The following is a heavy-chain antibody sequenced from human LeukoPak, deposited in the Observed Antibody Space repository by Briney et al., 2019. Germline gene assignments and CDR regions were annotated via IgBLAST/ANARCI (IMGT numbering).Heavy chain of an antibody. D-gene: IGHD6-13*01. Sequence: GGSLRLSCAASGFTFSTYGMHWVRQAPGKGLEWVAVILFDGNNKYYADSVRGRFTISRDNSKNTLYLQMNSLRAEDTAVYYCARVLLRYSSSWYLGYWGQGTLVTVSS. CDR2: ILFDGNNK. J-gene: IGHJ4*02. V-gene: IGHV3-30*03. CDR1: GFTFSTYG. CDR3: ARVLLRYSSSWYLGY.